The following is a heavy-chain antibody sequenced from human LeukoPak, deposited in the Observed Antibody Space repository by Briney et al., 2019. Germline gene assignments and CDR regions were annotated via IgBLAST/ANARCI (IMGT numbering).Heavy chain of an antibody. Sequence: PGGSLRLSCAASGFTFSSYEMNWVRQAPGKGLEWVSYISSSGSTTYYADSVKGRFTISRDNAKNSLYLQMNSLRAEDTAVYYCARSRANDYWGQGTLVTVSS. J-gene: IGHJ4*02. CDR1: GFTFSSYE. CDR3: ARSRANDY. V-gene: IGHV3-48*03. CDR2: ISSSGSTT.